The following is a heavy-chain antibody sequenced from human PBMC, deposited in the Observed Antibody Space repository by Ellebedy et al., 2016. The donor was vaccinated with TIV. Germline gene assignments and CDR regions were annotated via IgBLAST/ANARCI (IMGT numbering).Heavy chain of an antibody. CDR3: ARDKSSGWSFRLVGY. Sequence: PGGSLRLSCAGSGFTFSSYAMHWVRQAPGKGLEWVEVIASNGSFTPYADSVTGRFTISRDNSNNTLSLQMNIRREEDTALYYCARDKSSGWSFRLVGYWGQGNLVTVSS. D-gene: IGHD6-19*01. CDR1: GFTFSSYA. V-gene: IGHV3-30-3*01. CDR2: IASNGSFT. J-gene: IGHJ4*02.